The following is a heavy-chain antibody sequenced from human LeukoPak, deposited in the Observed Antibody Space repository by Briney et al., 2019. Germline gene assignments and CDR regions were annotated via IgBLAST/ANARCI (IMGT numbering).Heavy chain of an antibody. D-gene: IGHD3-9*01. CDR2: INHRGST. J-gene: IGHJ6*03. Sequence: SETLSLTCAVYGGSFSGYYWSWIRQPPGKGLEWIGEINHRGSTNYNPSLKSRVTISVDTSKNQFSLRLSSVTAADTAVYSLATITNISTGNYHSKAVWGKGPTVPVSS. CDR1: GGSFSGYY. V-gene: IGHV4-34*01. CDR3: ATITNISTGNYHSKAV.